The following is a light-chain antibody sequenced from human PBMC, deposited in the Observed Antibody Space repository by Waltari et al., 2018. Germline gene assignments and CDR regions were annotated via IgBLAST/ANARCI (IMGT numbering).Light chain of an antibody. CDR3: ASWDDSLNGRWV. CDR1: YSNVGNNV. V-gene: IGLV1-44*01. CDR2: RSD. J-gene: IGLJ2*01. Sequence: QSELTQPPSASGTPGQKVTISCSGRYSNVGNNVVNWYQQFPGTAPKLLIYRSDQRPSGVPDRFPGSKSGTSASLAIIGLRSDDEADYYCASWDDSLNGRWVFGGGTKLTVL.